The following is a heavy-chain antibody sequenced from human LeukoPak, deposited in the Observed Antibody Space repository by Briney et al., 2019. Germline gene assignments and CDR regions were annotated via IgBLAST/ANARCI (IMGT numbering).Heavy chain of an antibody. CDR2: ISAYNGNT. D-gene: IGHD6-19*01. CDR1: GYTFTSYG. V-gene: IGHV1-18*01. J-gene: IGHJ5*02. Sequence: ASVKVSCKASGYTFTSYGISWVRQAPGQGLEWMGWISAYNGNTNYAQKFQGRVTMTRDTSISTAYMELSRLRSDDTAVYYCARVKAVADYNWFDPWGQGTLVTVSS. CDR3: ARVKAVADYNWFDP.